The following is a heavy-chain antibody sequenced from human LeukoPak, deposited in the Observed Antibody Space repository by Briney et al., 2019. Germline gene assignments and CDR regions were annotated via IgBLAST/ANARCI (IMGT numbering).Heavy chain of an antibody. CDR2: ISNSGDST. V-gene: IGHV3-23*01. Sequence: PGGSLRLSCAASGFTVSSNYMSWVRQAPGKGLEWVSAISNSGDSTNYADSVKGRFTISRDISKNTLYLQMNTLRAEDTALYYCAKAMPCTSTICYRFDYWGRGTLVTVSS. CDR3: AKAMPCTSTICYRFDY. D-gene: IGHD2-2*01. CDR1: GFTVSSNY. J-gene: IGHJ4*02.